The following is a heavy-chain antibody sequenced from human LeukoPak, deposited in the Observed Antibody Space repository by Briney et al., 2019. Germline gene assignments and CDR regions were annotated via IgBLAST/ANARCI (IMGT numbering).Heavy chain of an antibody. CDR2: ISSSSSYI. J-gene: IGHJ4*02. CDR3: ARGPYYYDSSGSHPVDY. D-gene: IGHD3-22*01. CDR1: GFTFSDYY. Sequence: GGSLRLSCAASGFTFSDYYMNWVRQAPGKGLEWVSSISSSSSYIYYADSVKGRFTISRDNAKNSLYLQMNSLRAEDTAVYYCARGPYYYDSSGSHPVDYWGQGTLVTVSS. V-gene: IGHV3-21*01.